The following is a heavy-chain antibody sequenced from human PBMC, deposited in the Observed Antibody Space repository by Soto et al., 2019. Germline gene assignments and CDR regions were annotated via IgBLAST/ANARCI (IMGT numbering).Heavy chain of an antibody. V-gene: IGHV4-31*03. D-gene: IGHD6-13*01. J-gene: IGHJ3*02. CDR2: IYYSGST. Sequence: SETLSLTCTVSGGSISSGGYYLRWIRPHPGKGLEWIGYIYYSGSTYYNPSLKSRVTISVDTSKNQFSLKLSSVTAADTAVYYCASSGGIAALPIDIWGQGTMVTVSS. CDR3: ASSGGIAALPIDI. CDR1: GGSISSGGYY.